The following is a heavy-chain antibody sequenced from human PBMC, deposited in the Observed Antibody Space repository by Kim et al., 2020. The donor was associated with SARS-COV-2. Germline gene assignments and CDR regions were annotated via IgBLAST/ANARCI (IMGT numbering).Heavy chain of an antibody. D-gene: IGHD2-2*01. V-gene: IGHV3-7*01. CDR3: ARYATRPSCIDS. J-gene: IGHJ4*02. CDR1: GLIFSNYW. CDR2: IKENGSTR. Sequence: GGSLRLSCAASGLIFSNYWMTWVRQAPGKGLEWVANIKENGSTRNYVDFVKGRFTISRDNAKSLLYLQMNSLRAEDTGVYYCARYATRPSCIDSWGQGTLVTVSS.